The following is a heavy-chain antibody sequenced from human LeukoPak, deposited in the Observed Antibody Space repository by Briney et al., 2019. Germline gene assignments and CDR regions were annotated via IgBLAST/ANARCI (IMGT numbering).Heavy chain of an antibody. CDR2: IAYDGSCK. D-gene: IGHD6-13*01. CDR1: GLIFRSNS. V-gene: IGHV3-30*18. J-gene: IGHJ4*02. Sequence: GGSLRLSCALSGLIFRSNSMCCVRRAPGRGVECVSVIAYDGSCKFYTDSVKCRFTISKDNSKSTLYLQMSSLRAEDTGVYYCAKHRYSGLNTIDYWGQGTLVTVSS. CDR3: AKHRYSGLNTIDY.